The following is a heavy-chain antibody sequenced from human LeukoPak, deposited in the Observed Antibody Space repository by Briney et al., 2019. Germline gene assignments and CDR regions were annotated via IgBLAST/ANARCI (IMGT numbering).Heavy chain of an antibody. Sequence: ASVKVSCKASGYTFTSYAMHWVRQAPGQRLEWMGWINAGNGNTKYSQKFQGRVTITRDTSASTAYMGLSSLRSEDTAVYYCARDGRYSSGWFDYWGQGTLVTVSS. J-gene: IGHJ5*01. CDR3: ARDGRYSSGWFDY. CDR1: GYTFTSYA. CDR2: INAGNGNT. D-gene: IGHD6-19*01. V-gene: IGHV1-3*01.